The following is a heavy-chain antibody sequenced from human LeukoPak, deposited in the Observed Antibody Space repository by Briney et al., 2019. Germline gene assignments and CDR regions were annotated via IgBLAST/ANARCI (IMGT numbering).Heavy chain of an antibody. D-gene: IGHD3-3*01. V-gene: IGHV4-59*01. CDR2: IYYSGST. J-gene: IGHJ5*02. Sequence: SETLSLTCTVSGGSISSYYWSWIRQPPGKGLEWIGYIYYSGSTNYNPSLKSRVTISVDTSKNQFSLKLSSVTAADTAVYYCARAGPYYDFWSGYYTPFSWFDPWGQGTLVTVSS. CDR3: ARAGPYYDFWSGYYTPFSWFDP. CDR1: GGSISSYY.